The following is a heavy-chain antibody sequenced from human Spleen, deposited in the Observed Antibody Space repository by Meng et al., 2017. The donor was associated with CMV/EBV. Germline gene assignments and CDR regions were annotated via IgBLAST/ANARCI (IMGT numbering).Heavy chain of an antibody. V-gene: IGHV4-34*01. D-gene: IGHD3-10*01. CDR1: GGSFSGYY. CDR2: INHSGST. Sequence: QVQRQQWGAGLLKPSETLSLTCAVYGGSFSGYYWSWIRQPPGKGLEWIGEINHSGSTNYNPSLKSRVTISVDTSKNQFSLKLSSVTAADTAVYYCARRRGGSGRDCWGQGTLVTVSS. J-gene: IGHJ4*02. CDR3: ARRRGGSGRDC.